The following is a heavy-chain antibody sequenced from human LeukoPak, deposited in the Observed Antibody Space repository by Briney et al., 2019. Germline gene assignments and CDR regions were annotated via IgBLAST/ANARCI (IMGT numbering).Heavy chain of an antibody. Sequence: SSETLSLTCTVSGGSVSSGSYYWSWIRQPAGKGLEWIGRIYTSGSTNYNPSLKSRVTMSVDTSKNQFSLKLSSVTAADTAVYYCAGYCSSTSCYIRYYGMDVWGQGTTVTVSS. V-gene: IGHV4-61*02. J-gene: IGHJ6*02. CDR1: GGSVSSGSYY. CDR3: AGYCSSTSCYIRYYGMDV. CDR2: IYTSGST. D-gene: IGHD2-2*02.